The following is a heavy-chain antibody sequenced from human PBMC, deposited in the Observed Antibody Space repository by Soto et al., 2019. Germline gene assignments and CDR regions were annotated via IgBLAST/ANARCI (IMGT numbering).Heavy chain of an antibody. CDR2: ISYDGSNK. CDR1: GFTFSRYG. D-gene: IGHD3-22*01. J-gene: IGHJ4*02. Sequence: GGSLRLSCAASGFTFSRYGMHWVRQAPGKGLEWVAVISYDGSNKYYADSVKGRFTISRDNSKNTLYLQMNSLRAEDTAVYYCAKDYYYDSSGPFDYWGQGTLVTVSS. V-gene: IGHV3-30*18. CDR3: AKDYYYDSSGPFDY.